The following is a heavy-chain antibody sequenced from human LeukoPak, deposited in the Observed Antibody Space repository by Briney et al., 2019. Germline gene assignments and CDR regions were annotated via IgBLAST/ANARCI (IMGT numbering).Heavy chain of an antibody. CDR1: GFIFSNYA. Sequence: GGSLRLSCAASGFIFSNYAMSWVRQATGRGLEWVSTFSRGGSTTYYADSVKGRFTISGDNSKSTLYLQMNSLRAGDTAVYYCAKDAYSDYPDAFDFWGQGTMVTVSS. D-gene: IGHD4-11*01. CDR2: FSRGGSTT. CDR3: AKDAYSDYPDAFDF. J-gene: IGHJ3*01. V-gene: IGHV3-23*01.